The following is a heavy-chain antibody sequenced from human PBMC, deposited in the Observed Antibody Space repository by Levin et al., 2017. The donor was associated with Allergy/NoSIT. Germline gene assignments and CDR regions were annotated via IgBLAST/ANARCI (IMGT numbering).Heavy chain of an antibody. V-gene: IGHV3-30*18. Sequence: SCAASGFTFSRNGMHWVRQAPGKGLEWVAVISYDGSSQHYADSVKGRFTISRDNRRNTLYLQLNNLRSEDTAVYHCAKESFRVRDFDDWGQGTLVTVSS. CDR2: ISYDGSSQ. CDR1: GFTFSRNG. CDR3: AKESFRVRDFDD. D-gene: IGHD3-10*01. J-gene: IGHJ4*02.